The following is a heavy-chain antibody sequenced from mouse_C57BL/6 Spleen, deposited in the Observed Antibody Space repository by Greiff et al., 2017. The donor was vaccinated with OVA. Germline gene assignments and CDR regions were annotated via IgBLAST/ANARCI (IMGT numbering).Heavy chain of an antibody. CDR3: CYGRDYFDY. CDR2: IDPSDSYT. Sequence: QVQLQQPGAELVKPGASVKLSCKASGYTFTSYWMQWVKQRPGQGLEWIGEIDPSDSYTNYNQKFKGKATLTVDTSSSTAYMQLSSLTSEDSAVYYCCYGRDYFDYWGQGTTLTVSS. D-gene: IGHD1-1*01. CDR1: GYTFTSYW. J-gene: IGHJ2*01. V-gene: IGHV1-50*01.